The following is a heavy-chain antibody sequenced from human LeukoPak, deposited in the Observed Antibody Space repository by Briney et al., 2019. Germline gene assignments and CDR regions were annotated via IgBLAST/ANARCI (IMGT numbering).Heavy chain of an antibody. CDR1: GGSISSYY. D-gene: IGHD1-26*01. CDR3: ARDSYYSFDP. J-gene: IGHJ5*02. V-gene: IGHV4-59*01. CDR2: IYYSGST. Sequence: SETLSLTCTVSGGSISSYYWSWIRQPPGKGLEWIGYIYYSGSTNYNPPLKSRVTISVDTSKDQFSLKLSSVTAADTAVYYCARDSYYSFDPWGQGTLVTVSS.